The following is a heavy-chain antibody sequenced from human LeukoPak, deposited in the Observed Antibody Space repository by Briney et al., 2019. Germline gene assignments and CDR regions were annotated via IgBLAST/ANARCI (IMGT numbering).Heavy chain of an antibody. CDR3: ARRGAVAGDAFDI. CDR2: IYPGDSDT. D-gene: IGHD6-19*01. CDR1: GYSFTTYW. J-gene: IGHJ3*02. V-gene: IGHV5-51*01. Sequence: GESLQISCQGSGYSFTTYWIGWVGQMPGKGLEWMGIIYPGDSDTRYSPSFQGQVTVSADKSITTAYLQWSSLKASDTAMYYCARRGAVAGDAFDIWGQGTMVTVSS.